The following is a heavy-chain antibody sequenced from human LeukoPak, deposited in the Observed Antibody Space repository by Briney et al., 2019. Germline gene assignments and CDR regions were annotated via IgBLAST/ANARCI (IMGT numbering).Heavy chain of an antibody. CDR2: ISYDGNNK. CDR1: GFTFSNYA. J-gene: IGHJ4*02. CDR3: ARDKFYSSSYFDY. V-gene: IGHV3-30*04. D-gene: IGHD6-13*01. Sequence: SGGSLRLSCAASGFTFSNYAMHWVRQAPGKGLEWVAVISYDGNNKYYADSVKGRFTISRDNSKNTLYLQMNSLRAEDTAVYYCARDKFYSSSYFDYWGQGTLVTVSS.